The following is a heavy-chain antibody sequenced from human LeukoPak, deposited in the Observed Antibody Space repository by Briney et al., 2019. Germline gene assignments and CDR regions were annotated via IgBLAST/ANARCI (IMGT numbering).Heavy chain of an antibody. V-gene: IGHV3-20*01. CDR3: ARDWEEWLSWFDP. D-gene: IGHD3-3*01. CDR2: INRDGGST. Sequence: GGSLRLSCAASGFTFDDYAMSWVRQAPGKGLEWVSGINRDGGSTGYADSVKCRFTISRHNAKTALYLQMNSLRAEGTALYHCARDWEEWLSWFDPWGQGTLVTVSS. J-gene: IGHJ5*02. CDR1: GFTFDDYA.